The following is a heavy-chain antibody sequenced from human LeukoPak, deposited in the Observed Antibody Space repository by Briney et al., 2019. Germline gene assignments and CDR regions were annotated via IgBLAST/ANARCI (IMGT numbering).Heavy chain of an antibody. CDR2: INPSSGTT. V-gene: IGHV1-46*01. Sequence: ASVKVSCKASGYTFTSYYMHWVRQAPGQGLEWMGIINPSSGTTSYAQKFQGRVTMTRDTSTSTVYMELSSLRSEDTAVYSCARERVVVVAALYYMDVWGKGTTVTVSS. J-gene: IGHJ6*03. CDR3: ARERVVVVAALYYMDV. D-gene: IGHD2-15*01. CDR1: GYTFTSYY.